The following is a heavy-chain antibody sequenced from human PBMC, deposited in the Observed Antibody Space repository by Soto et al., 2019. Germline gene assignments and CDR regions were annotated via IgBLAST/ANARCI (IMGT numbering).Heavy chain of an antibody. Sequence: QVTLKESGPVLVKPTETLTLRCTVSGLSITDSEMGVSWIRQPPGQPLEWLAHIDSSGEKSYRTFLKSRLAISKDTSKSQIVLTMTNMDPADTATYYSARRHLAVAVSPGFDPWGQGIQVTVSS. V-gene: IGHV2-26*01. CDR2: IDSSGEK. J-gene: IGHJ5*02. CDR3: ARRHLAVAVSPGFDP. D-gene: IGHD6-19*01. CDR1: GLSITDSEMG.